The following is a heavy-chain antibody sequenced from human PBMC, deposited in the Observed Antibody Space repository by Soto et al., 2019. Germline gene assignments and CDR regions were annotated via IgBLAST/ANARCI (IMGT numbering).Heavy chain of an antibody. CDR1: GFAFTNYW. J-gene: IGHJ6*03. D-gene: IGHD2-15*01. V-gene: IGHV3-7*01. CDR3: ARVAVVDADYYYYFMDV. Sequence: GGSLRLSCAASGFAFTNYWMTWVRQVPGEGLEWVANIRQDGSEKYFLDSVKGRFTISRDNARNSLYLQMNSLRAEDTATYYCARVAVVDADYYYYFMDVWGTGTTVTVSS. CDR2: IRQDGSEK.